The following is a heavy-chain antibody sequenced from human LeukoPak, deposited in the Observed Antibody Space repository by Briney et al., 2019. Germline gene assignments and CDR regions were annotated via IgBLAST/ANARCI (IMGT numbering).Heavy chain of an antibody. Sequence: SGPTLVDPTQTLTLTCTFSGFSLSTNGMCVSWIRQPPGKALEWLARIDWDDDKYYSTSLKTRLTISKDTSKNQLVLTMTNMDPVDTATYYCARIRTHRIAASYYYMDVWGKGTTVTVSS. CDR3: ARIRTHRIAASYYYMDV. V-gene: IGHV2-70*11. D-gene: IGHD6-13*01. CDR2: IDWDDDK. J-gene: IGHJ6*03. CDR1: GFSLSTNGMC.